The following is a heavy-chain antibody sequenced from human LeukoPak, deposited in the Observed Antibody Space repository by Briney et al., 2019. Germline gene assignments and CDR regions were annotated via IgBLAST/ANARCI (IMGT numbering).Heavy chain of an antibody. CDR1: GFTFSSYS. J-gene: IGHJ4*02. V-gene: IGHV3-21*01. CDR3: ARRVVPAAMSDY. CDR2: ISSSSSYI. Sequence: PGGSLRLSCAASGFTFSSYSMNWVRQAPGKGLEWVSSISSSSSYIYYADSVKGRSTISRDNAKNSLYLQMNSLRAEDTAVYYCARRVVPAAMSDYWGQGTLVTVSS. D-gene: IGHD2-2*01.